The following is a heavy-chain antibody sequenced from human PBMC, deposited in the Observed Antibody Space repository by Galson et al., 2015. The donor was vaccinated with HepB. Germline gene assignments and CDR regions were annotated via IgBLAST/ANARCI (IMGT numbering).Heavy chain of an antibody. CDR1: GFTFSSHA. D-gene: IGHD2-15*01. J-gene: IGHJ5*02. CDR3: AKSDSVAWKWFDP. CDR2: IGGSGGSS. V-gene: IGHV3-23*01. Sequence: SLRLSCAASGFTFSSHAMSWVRQAPGKGLDWVSSIGGSGGSSYYAASVKGRFTISRHNSKNTLYLQMNSLRVEDTAVYYCAKSDSVAWKWFDPWGQGTLVTVSS.